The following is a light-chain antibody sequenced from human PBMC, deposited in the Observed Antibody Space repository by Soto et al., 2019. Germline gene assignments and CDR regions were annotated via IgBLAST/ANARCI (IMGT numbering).Light chain of an antibody. CDR1: QSVSSSY. J-gene: IGKJ5*01. V-gene: IGKV3D-7*01. Sequence: PGERVTLSCRASQSVSSSYLTWYQQKPGQAPRLLIYGASTRATSIPARFSGSGSGTDFTLTIGSLQPEDFAVYCCQQDKNWPPITFGQGTRLENK. CDR3: QQDKNWPPIT. CDR2: GAS.